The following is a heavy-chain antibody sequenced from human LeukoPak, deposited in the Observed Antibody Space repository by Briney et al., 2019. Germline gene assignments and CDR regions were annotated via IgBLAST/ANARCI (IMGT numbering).Heavy chain of an antibody. Sequence: SETLSLTCTVSGGSISSGGYYWSWLRQHPGKGLEWIGYIYYSGSTYYNPSLKSRVTISVDTSKNQFSLKLSSVTAADTAVYYCARGYDSTFDYWGQGTLVTVSS. CDR2: IYYSGST. CDR3: ARGYDSTFDY. D-gene: IGHD3-22*01. V-gene: IGHV4-31*03. CDR1: GGSISSGGYY. J-gene: IGHJ4*02.